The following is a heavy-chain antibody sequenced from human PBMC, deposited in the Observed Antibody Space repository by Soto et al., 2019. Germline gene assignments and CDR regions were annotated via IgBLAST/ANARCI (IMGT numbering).Heavy chain of an antibody. D-gene: IGHD3-22*01. CDR2: IYYSGST. CDR1: GGSISSGGYY. CDR3: ARSSSGYHPFDS. J-gene: IGHJ4*02. V-gene: IGHV4-31*03. Sequence: PSETLSLTCTVSGGSISSGGYYWSWIRQHPGKGLEWIGYIYYSGSTYYNPSLKSRVTISVDTSKNQFSLKLSSVTAADTAVYYCARSSSGYHPFDSWGQGTLVTVSS.